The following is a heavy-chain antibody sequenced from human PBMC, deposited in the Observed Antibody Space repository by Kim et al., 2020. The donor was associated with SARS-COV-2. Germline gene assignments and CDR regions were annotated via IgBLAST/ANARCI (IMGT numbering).Heavy chain of an antibody. CDR2: IYYSGST. CDR3: ARVLVAVAGPLDY. Sequence: SETLSLTCTVSGGSISSSSYYWGWIRQPPGKGLEWIGSIYYSGSTYYNPSLKSRVTISVDTSKNQFSLKLSSVTAADTAVYYCARVLVAVAGPLDYWGQGTLVTVSS. CDR1: GGSISSSSYY. J-gene: IGHJ4*02. D-gene: IGHD6-19*01. V-gene: IGHV4-39*01.